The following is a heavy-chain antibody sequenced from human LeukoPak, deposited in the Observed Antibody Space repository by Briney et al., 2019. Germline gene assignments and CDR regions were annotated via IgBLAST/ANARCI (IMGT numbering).Heavy chain of an antibody. CDR3: ARAPATNEWRCMDY. CDR1: GFTFSRDS. D-gene: IGHD2-8*02. J-gene: IGHJ4*02. Sequence: GGSLRLSCAASGFTFSRDSMNWVRQAPGKGLEWISYISHDSAITYYADSVRGRFTISRDNAKNSLYLQMHSLRAEDTAVYYCARAPATNEWRCMDYWGQGTLVAVSS. V-gene: IGHV3-48*01. CDR2: ISHDSAIT.